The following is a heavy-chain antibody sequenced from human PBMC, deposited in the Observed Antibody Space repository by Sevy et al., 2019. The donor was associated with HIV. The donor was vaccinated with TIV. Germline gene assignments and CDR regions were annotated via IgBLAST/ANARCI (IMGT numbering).Heavy chain of an antibody. CDR2: ISSSGNS. Sequence: SETLSLTCSVSGVSISEYHWNWIRQSAGNRLESIGRISSSGNSDYNSSFKSRVTISLDTSKNQFSLKLRSATVADTAFYFCARGRAMIDFWGQGIMVTVSS. CDR1: GVSISEYH. J-gene: IGHJ4*02. V-gene: IGHV4-4*07. CDR3: ARGRAMIDF.